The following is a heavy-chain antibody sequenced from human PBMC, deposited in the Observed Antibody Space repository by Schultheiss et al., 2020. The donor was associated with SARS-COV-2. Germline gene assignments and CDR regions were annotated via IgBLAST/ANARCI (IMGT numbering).Heavy chain of an antibody. Sequence: SETLSLTCTVSGGSISSGGYYWSWIRQHPGKGLEWIGYIYYSGSTYYNPSLKSRVTISVDTSKNQFSLKLSSVTAADTAVYYCARVRSEVPTPAPNKVTGRGGTYYYYYGMDVWGQGTTVTVSS. J-gene: IGHJ6*02. CDR2: IYYSGST. D-gene: IGHD3-10*01. CDR1: GGSISSGGYY. CDR3: ARVRSEVPTPAPNKVTGRGGTYYYYYGMDV. V-gene: IGHV4-31*03.